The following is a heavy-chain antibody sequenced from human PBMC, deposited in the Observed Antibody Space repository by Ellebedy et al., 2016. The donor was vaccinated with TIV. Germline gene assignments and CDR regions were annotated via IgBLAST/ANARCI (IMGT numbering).Heavy chain of an antibody. CDR2: ISGSGGST. Sequence: GESLKISCAASGFTFSSYAMSWVRQAPGKGLEWVSAISGSGGSTYYADSVKGRFTISRDNSKNTLYLQMNSLRAEDTAVYYCARDGTAMVGDYFDYWGQGTLVTVSS. CDR1: GFTFSSYA. V-gene: IGHV3-23*01. D-gene: IGHD5-18*01. J-gene: IGHJ4*02. CDR3: ARDGTAMVGDYFDY.